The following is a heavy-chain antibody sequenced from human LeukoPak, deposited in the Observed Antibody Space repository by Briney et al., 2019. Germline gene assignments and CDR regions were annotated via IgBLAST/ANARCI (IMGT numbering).Heavy chain of an antibody. CDR1: GYTFTGYY. D-gene: IGHD3-10*01. Sequence: ASVKVSCKASGYTFTGYYMHWVRQAPGQGLEWMGWINPNSGGTNYAQKFQGRVTMTRDTSISTAYMELSRLRSDDTAVYYCARRATTSRFTIIRGSPVRLYYYYMDVWGKGTTVTISS. V-gene: IGHV1-2*02. CDR3: ARRATTSRFTIIRGSPVRLYYYYMDV. CDR2: INPNSGGT. J-gene: IGHJ6*03.